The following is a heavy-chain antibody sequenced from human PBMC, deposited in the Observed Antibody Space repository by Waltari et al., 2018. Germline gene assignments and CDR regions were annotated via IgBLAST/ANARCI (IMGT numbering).Heavy chain of an antibody. V-gene: IGHV3-23*04. Sequence: EVQLVESGGGLVQPGGSLRLSCAASGFTFSSYAMSWVRQAPGKGLEWVSGISPSGTSTYYADSVEGRFTISRDNSKNTLYLQSDSPRAEDTAVYFCARGPRATTYFDHWGQGTLVTVSS. CDR1: GFTFSSYA. CDR3: ARGPRATTYFDH. CDR2: ISPSGTST. J-gene: IGHJ4*02. D-gene: IGHD5-12*01.